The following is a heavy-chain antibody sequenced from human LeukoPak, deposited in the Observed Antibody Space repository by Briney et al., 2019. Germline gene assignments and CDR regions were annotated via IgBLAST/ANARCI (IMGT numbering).Heavy chain of an antibody. Sequence: GGSLRLSCAASGFTFSDSYMSWIRQAPGKGLEWVSVKGRFTISRDNAKNSLYLQMNSLRAEDTAVYYCSRHPAEGDYWGQGTLVTVSS. J-gene: IGHJ4*02. D-gene: IGHD2-15*01. CDR3: SRHPAEGDY. V-gene: IGHV3-11*03. CDR1: GFTFSDSY.